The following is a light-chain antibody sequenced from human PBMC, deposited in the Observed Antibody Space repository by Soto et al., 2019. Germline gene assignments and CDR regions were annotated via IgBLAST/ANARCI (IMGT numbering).Light chain of an antibody. J-gene: IGKJ4*01. CDR1: QSVSNSY. Sequence: EIVLTQSPGTLSLSPGERATLSCRASQSVSNSYLAWYQQKPGQAPRLLIYDASRRATGIPDRFSGSGSGTDFTLTISRLEPEEFAVYYCQQYDVLALTFGGGTKVEIK. CDR3: QQYDVLALT. V-gene: IGKV3-20*01. CDR2: DAS.